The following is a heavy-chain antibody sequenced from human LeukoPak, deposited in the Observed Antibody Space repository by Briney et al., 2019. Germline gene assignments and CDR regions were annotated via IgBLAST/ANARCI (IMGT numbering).Heavy chain of an antibody. CDR3: TRHVETRIAAAGTSVVDY. V-gene: IGHV3-73*01. D-gene: IGHD6-13*01. CDR1: GFTFSGSA. CDR2: NRSKANSYAT. Sequence: GGSLRLSCAASGFTFSGSAMHWVRQASGKGLEWVGRNRSKANSYATAYAASVKGRFTISRDDSKNTAYLQMNSLKTEDTAVYYCTRHVETRIAAAGTSVVDYWGQGTLVTVSS. J-gene: IGHJ4*02.